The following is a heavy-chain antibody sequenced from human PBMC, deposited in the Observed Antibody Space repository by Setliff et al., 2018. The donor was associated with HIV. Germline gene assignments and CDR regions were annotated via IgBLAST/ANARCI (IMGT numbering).Heavy chain of an antibody. J-gene: IGHJ3*02. CDR3: ARCGAYFNFWSGKYYPHGLDM. V-gene: IGHV3-7*01. D-gene: IGHD3-3*01. CDR1: GFTSGGYW. CDR2: INEDGTET. Sequence: PGGSLRLSCEAFGFTSGGYWMTWVRQAPGKGPEWVANINEDGTETYYVESVRGRFTISRDNDNNTLFLQMNGLRAEDTATYFCARCGAYFNFWSGKYYPHGLDMWGRGTRVAVSS.